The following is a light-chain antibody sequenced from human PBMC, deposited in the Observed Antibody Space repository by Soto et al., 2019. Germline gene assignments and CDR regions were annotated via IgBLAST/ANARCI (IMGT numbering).Light chain of an antibody. CDR3: QTYDKAPWT. CDR1: QGIYTH. CDR2: AAS. V-gene: IGKV1-27*01. Sequence: DIQMTQSPSSLSASVGDRVTITCRASQGIYTHLAWYQQKPGNAPKLLIYAASTLQSGVPSRFSASGSGTDFIPTISALQSEDVGTYFCQTYDKAPWTFGPGTRG. J-gene: IGKJ1*01.